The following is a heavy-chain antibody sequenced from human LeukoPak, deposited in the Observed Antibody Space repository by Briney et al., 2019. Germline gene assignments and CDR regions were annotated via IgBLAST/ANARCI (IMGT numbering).Heavy chain of an antibody. D-gene: IGHD3-10*01. CDR2: ISYDGSNK. J-gene: IGHJ4*02. V-gene: IGHV3-30*18. Sequence: GRSLRLSCAASGVTFSSYGMHWVRQALGKGLEWVAVISYDGSNKYYADSVKGRFTISRDNSKNTLYLQMNSLRAEDTAVYYCAKGTVRGVIIPYDYWGQGTLVTVSS. CDR1: GVTFSSYG. CDR3: AKGTVRGVIIPYDY.